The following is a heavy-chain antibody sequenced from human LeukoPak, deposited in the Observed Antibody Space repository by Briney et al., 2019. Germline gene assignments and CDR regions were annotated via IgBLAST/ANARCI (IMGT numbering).Heavy chain of an antibody. CDR1: GFTFSSYS. D-gene: IGHD4-17*01. Sequence: GGSLRLSCAASGFTFSSYSMNWVRQAPGKGLEWVSSISSSSSYIYYADSVKGRFTISRDNAKNSLYLQMNSLRAEDTAVYYCARVQYRDYGNVDYWGQGTLVTVSS. CDR3: ARVQYRDYGNVDY. CDR2: ISSSSSYI. J-gene: IGHJ4*02. V-gene: IGHV3-21*01.